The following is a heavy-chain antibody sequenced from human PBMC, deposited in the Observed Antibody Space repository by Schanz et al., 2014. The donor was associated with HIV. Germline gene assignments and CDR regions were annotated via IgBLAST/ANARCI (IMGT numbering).Heavy chain of an antibody. CDR1: GFTFSDYA. J-gene: IGHJ5*02. CDR2: ISGSGGSS. Sequence: EVHLLESGGGLVQPGGSLRLSCAASGFTFSDYAMSWVRQAPGKGLDWVSTISGSGGSSYYADSVKDRFTISRDNSKNMVYLQLNSLRAEDTAVYYCAKSGWENYILNWFDPWGQGTLVTVSS. D-gene: IGHD1-7*01. CDR3: AKSGWENYILNWFDP. V-gene: IGHV3-23*01.